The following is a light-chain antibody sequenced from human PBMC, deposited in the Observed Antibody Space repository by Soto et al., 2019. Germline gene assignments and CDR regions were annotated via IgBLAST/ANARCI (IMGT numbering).Light chain of an antibody. Sequence: QSALTQPASVSGSPGQSITISCTGTSNDVGGYNYVSWYQQHPGKAPKLMIYDVSNRPSGVSNRFSGSKSGNTASLTISGLQAEDEADYYCSSYTSSSTLDVFRTGTKDTVL. CDR1: SNDVGGYNY. CDR2: DVS. J-gene: IGLJ1*01. CDR3: SSYTSSSTLDV. V-gene: IGLV2-14*01.